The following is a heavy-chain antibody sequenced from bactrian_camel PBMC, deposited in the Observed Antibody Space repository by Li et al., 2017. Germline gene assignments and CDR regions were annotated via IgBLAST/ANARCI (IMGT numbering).Heavy chain of an antibody. CDR1: GYEFKRCN. D-gene: IGHD2*01. Sequence: VQLVESGGGSVQAGGSLKLSCEASGYEFKRCNMVWYRERQDKSRELVSSISVDGTTSLADNVKGRFTISLDNAKNTVDLQMNDLKPEDTAMYYCAASDLGIPDLLTGLLPAEFNSWGQGTQVTVS. CDR3: AASDLGIPDLLTGLLPAEFNS. CDR2: SISVDGTT. J-gene: IGHJ6*01. V-gene: IGHV3S40*01.